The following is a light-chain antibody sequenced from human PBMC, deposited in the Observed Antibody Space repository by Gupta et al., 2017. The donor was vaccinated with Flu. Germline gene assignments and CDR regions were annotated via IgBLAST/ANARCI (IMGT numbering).Light chain of an antibody. J-gene: IGLJ3*02. V-gene: IGLV1-44*01. Sequence: QSVVTQPPSASGTPGPWVTISCSGSSSNIGSNLVSWYQHVPGTAPKLLIHSNGHRPSGVPDRFSGSKSVTSASLAIRGLQSDDEADYYCATWDDSLNAWLFGGGTKLTVL. CDR2: SNG. CDR1: SSNIGSNL. CDR3: ATWDDSLNAWL.